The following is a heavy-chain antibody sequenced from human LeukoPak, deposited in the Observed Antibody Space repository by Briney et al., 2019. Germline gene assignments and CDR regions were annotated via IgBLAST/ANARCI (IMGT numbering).Heavy chain of an antibody. V-gene: IGHV3-48*04. CDR2: ISRSSSTI. D-gene: IGHD6-6*01. CDR3: ARTAQEYSSSSLDY. J-gene: IGHJ4*02. Sequence: GGSLRLSCAASGFTFSSYSMNWVRQVPGKGLEWVSYISRSSSTIYYADSLKGRFTISRDDAKNSLYLQMNSLRSEDTAVYYCARTAQEYSSSSLDYWGQGTLVTVSS. CDR1: GFTFSSYS.